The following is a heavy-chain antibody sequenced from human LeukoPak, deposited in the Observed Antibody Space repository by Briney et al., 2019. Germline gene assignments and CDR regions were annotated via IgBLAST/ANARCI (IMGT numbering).Heavy chain of an antibody. Sequence: SETLSLTCTVSGGSISSYYWSWIRQPAGKGLEWIGRIYTSGSTNYNPSLKSRVTMSVDTSKNQFSLKLSSVTAADTAVYYCARVAIYDSSGYYYGGWFDPWGQGTLVIVSS. D-gene: IGHD3-22*01. CDR3: ARVAIYDSSGYYYGGWFDP. J-gene: IGHJ5*02. CDR1: GGSISSYY. V-gene: IGHV4-4*07. CDR2: IYTSGST.